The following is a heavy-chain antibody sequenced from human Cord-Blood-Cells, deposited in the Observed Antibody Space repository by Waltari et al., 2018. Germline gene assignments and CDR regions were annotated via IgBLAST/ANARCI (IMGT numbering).Heavy chain of an antibody. D-gene: IGHD3-10*01. Sequence: EVQLVESGGGLIQPGGSLRLSCAASGFTVSSNYMCWVRQAPGKGLAGVSGIYSGGSTYYADSVKVRFTISRDNSKNTLYLQMNSLRAEDTAVYYCARDLMVRGDYYGMDVWGQGTTVTVSS. CDR2: IYSGGST. CDR3: ARDLMVRGDYYGMDV. V-gene: IGHV3-53*01. CDR1: GFTVSSNY. J-gene: IGHJ6*02.